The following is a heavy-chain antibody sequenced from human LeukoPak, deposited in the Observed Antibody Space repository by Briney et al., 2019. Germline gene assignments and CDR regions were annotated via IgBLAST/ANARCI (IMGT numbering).Heavy chain of an antibody. J-gene: IGHJ4*02. D-gene: IGHD6-13*01. Sequence: AETLSLTCAVYGGSFSGYYWSWIRQPPGKGLEWIGEINHSGSTNYNPSLKSRVTMSVDTSKNQFSLKLSSVTAADTAVYYCARDRPYSSSWTHWYWGQGTLVTVSS. V-gene: IGHV4-34*01. CDR1: GGSFSGYY. CDR2: INHSGST. CDR3: ARDRPYSSSWTHWY.